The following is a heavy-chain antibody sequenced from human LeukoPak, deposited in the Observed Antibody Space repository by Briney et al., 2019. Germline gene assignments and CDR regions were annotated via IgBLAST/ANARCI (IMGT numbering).Heavy chain of an antibody. J-gene: IGHJ4*02. CDR2: ISSSGSIK. CDR3: ARARYTSGWETLDY. V-gene: IGHV3-48*03. Sequence: GGSLRLSCAASGFTFNTYEMNWVRQAPGKGLEWVSYISSSGSIKHYADSVKGRFTTSRDNAKNSLYLQMNSLRAEDTAVYYCARARYTSGWETLDYWGQGTLVTVSS. D-gene: IGHD6-19*01. CDR1: GFTFNTYE.